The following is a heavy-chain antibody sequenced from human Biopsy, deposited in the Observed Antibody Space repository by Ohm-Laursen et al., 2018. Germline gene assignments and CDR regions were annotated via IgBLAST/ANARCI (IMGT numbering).Heavy chain of an antibody. CDR1: GGSIRNFY. V-gene: IGHV4-4*09. D-gene: IGHD2-15*01. CDR2: IYSSGFT. J-gene: IGHJ4*02. CDR3: ARCAGGGSCYAGFDH. Sequence: TLSLTCTVSGGSIRNFYWTWIRQSPGEGLEYIGYIYSSGFTHYNPSLKSRFAISVDTSRNQFSLKMNSRTAADTAVYFCARCAGGGSCYAGFDHWGRGSLVTVSS.